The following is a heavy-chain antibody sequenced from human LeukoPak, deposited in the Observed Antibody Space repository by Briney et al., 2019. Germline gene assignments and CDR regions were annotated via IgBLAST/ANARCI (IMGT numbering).Heavy chain of an antibody. V-gene: IGHV4-34*01. D-gene: IGHD1-1*01. CDR1: GGSFSGYY. J-gene: IGHJ6*03. CDR2: INHSGST. Sequence: PSETLSLTCAVYGGSFSGYYWSWIRQPPGKGLEWIGEINHSGSTNYNPSLKSRVTISVDTSKNQFSLKLSSVTAADTAVYYCARGLNLDVWGKGTTVTVSS. CDR3: ARGLNLDV.